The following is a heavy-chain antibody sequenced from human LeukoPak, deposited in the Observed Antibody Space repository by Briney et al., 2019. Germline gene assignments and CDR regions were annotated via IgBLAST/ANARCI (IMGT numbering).Heavy chain of an antibody. V-gene: IGHV4-4*07. D-gene: IGHD5-12*01. CDR1: GGSISSYY. CDR3: ARLYSGYDSRGFGAFDI. CDR2: IYTSGST. Sequence: SETLSLTCTVSGGSISSYYWSWIRQPAGKGLEWIGRIYTSGSTNYNPSLKSRVTISVDTSKNQFSLKLSSVTAADTAVYYCARLYSGYDSRGFGAFDIWGQGTMVTVSS. J-gene: IGHJ3*02.